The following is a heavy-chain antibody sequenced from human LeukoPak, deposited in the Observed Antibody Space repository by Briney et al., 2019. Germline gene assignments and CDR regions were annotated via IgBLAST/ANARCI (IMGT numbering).Heavy chain of an antibody. Sequence: GGSLRLSCVASGFTLSGYAMSWVRQAPGKGLEWVSAIGSRSEATYYADSVKGRFTISRDNPQNTMYLHMTSLNADDTAIYYCAKESPYISPRQYYFDYWGQGALVTVSS. CDR3: AKESPYISPRQYYFDY. CDR1: GFTLSGYA. J-gene: IGHJ4*02. D-gene: IGHD6-13*01. CDR2: IGSRSEAT. V-gene: IGHV3-23*01.